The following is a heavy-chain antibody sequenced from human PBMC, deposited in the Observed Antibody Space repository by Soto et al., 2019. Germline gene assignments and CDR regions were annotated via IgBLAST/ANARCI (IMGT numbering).Heavy chain of an antibody. CDR3: ATPGRWLQRASFDY. D-gene: IGHD5-18*01. CDR2: VSYSGST. Sequence: PSETLSLTCTVSGGSISSIYSWGWIRQPPGKGLEWIGSVSYSGSTYYSPSLNNRVTISVDTSKNQFSLKLSSVTAADTAVYYCATPGRWLQRASFDYWGQGALVTVSS. V-gene: IGHV4-39*01. CDR1: GGSISSIYS. J-gene: IGHJ4*02.